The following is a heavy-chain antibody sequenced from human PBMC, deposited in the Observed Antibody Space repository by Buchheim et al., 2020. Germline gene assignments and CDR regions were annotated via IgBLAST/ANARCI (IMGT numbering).Heavy chain of an antibody. CDR3: AREPDRYGEIDY. Sequence: QVQLVESGGGVVQPGRSLRLSCPVCGFTFSSYAMHWVRQAPGKGLEWVAVISYDGSNKYYADSVKGRFTISRDNPKNTLYLQMNSLRAEDTAVYYCAREPDRYGEIDYGGQGTL. V-gene: IGHV3-30*04. CDR2: ISYDGSNK. CDR1: GFTFSSYA. D-gene: IGHD4-17*01. J-gene: IGHJ4*02.